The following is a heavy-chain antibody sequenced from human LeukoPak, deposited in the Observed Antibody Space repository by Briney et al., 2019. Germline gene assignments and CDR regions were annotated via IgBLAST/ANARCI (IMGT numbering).Heavy chain of an antibody. J-gene: IGHJ6*02. CDR1: GGSISSGGYS. CDR2: IYHSGST. V-gene: IGHV4-30-2*01. D-gene: IGHD6-6*01. Sequence: PSETLSLTCAVSGGSISSGGYSWSWIRQPPGKGLEWIGYIYHSGSTYYNPSLKSRVTISVDTSKNQFSLKLSSVTAADTAVYYCARSIGNRYYYYGMDVWGQGTTVTVSS. CDR3: ARSIGNRYYYYGMDV.